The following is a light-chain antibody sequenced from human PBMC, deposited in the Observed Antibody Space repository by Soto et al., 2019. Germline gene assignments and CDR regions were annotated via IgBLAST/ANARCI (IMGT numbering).Light chain of an antibody. Sequence: QSALTQPASVSGSPGQSITISCTGTSSDVGGYNYVSWYQHHPGKAPKLIIYEVSNRPSGVSNRFSGSKSGNTASLTISGLQAEDEADYYCSSSTSSTTYLLGNGKKVTV. J-gene: IGLJ1*01. CDR3: SSSTSSTTYL. CDR2: EVS. V-gene: IGLV2-14*01. CDR1: SSDVGGYNY.